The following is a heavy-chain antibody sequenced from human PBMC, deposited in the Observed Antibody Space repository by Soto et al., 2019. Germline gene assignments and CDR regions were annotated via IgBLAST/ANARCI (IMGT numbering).Heavy chain of an antibody. D-gene: IGHD3-10*01. CDR1: GFTFSSNS. V-gene: IGHV3-23*01. J-gene: IGHJ4*03. CDR2: VSGDGYAS. CDR3: AKRHYYGSGSFALAT. Sequence: VGSLRLSCAGSGFTFSSNSMSWVRQAPGKGLEWVSSVSGDGYASDYADSVKGRFTVSRHNSNNTLYLQMNSLRAEDTAVYYCAKRHYYGSGSFALATWGQGTLVTVSS.